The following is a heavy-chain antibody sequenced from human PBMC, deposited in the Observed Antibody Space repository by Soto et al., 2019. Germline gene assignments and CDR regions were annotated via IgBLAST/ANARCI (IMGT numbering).Heavy chain of an antibody. CDR3: ARVLRSSIAARRGGWFDP. CDR1: GYTFTSYG. D-gene: IGHD6-6*01. Sequence: VASVKVSCKASGYTFTSYGISWVRQAPGQGLEWMGWISAYNGNTNYAQKLQGRVTMTTDTSTSTAYMELRSLRSDDTAVYYCARVLRSSIAARRGGWFDPWGQGTLVTVSS. CDR2: ISAYNGNT. V-gene: IGHV1-18*01. J-gene: IGHJ5*02.